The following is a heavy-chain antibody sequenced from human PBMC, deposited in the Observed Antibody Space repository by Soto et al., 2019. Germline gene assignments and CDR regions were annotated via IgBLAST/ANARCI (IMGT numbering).Heavy chain of an antibody. CDR2: ISGSGGST. CDR3: AKDTMTTVTPTRGTSSDWYFDL. D-gene: IGHD4-17*01. Sequence: EVQLLESGGGLVQPGGSLRLSCAASGFTFSSYAMSWVRQAPGKGLEWVSAISGSGGSTYYADSVKGRFTISRDNSKNTLYLQMNSLRAEDTAVYYCAKDTMTTVTPTRGTSSDWYFDLWGRGTLVTVSS. V-gene: IGHV3-23*01. J-gene: IGHJ2*01. CDR1: GFTFSSYA.